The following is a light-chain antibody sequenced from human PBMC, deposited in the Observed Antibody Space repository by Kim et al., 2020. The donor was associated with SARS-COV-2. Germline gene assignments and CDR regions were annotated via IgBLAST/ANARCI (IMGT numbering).Light chain of an antibody. Sequence: GQRVSISGSGSSSNIGRNFVSWYQQFPGTAPTLLIHDNNERPSGIPDRFSGSKSGTSATLDIAGLQTGDEADYYCATWDSSLSAGVFGGGTQLTVL. J-gene: IGLJ2*01. CDR3: ATWDSSLSAGV. CDR1: SSNIGRNF. CDR2: DNN. V-gene: IGLV1-51*01.